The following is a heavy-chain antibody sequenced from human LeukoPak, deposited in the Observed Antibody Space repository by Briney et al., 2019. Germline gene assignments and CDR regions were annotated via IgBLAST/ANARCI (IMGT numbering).Heavy chain of an antibody. D-gene: IGHD5-18*01. J-gene: IGHJ3*02. CDR2: ITAGNGNT. CDR3: ARDLARGYSYGYNAFDI. Sequence: GASVKVSCKASGYTLSSYGIGWVRQAPRQGIEWMGWITAGNGNTNYAQKGQGRVTMTTDTSTSTAYMELRSLRSDDTAVYFCARDLARGYSYGYNAFDIWGQGTMVTVSS. V-gene: IGHV1-18*01. CDR1: GYTLSSYG.